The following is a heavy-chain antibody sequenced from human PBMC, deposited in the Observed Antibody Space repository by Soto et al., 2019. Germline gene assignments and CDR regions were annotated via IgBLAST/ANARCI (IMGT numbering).Heavy chain of an antibody. CDR3: AKDYYDSSGYYAGFDY. CDR2: ISGSGGST. CDR1: GFTFSSYA. Sequence: PGGSLRLSCAASGFTFSSYAMIWVRQAPGKGLEWVSAISGSGGSTYYAGSVKGRFTISRDNSKNTLYLQMNSLRAEDTAVYYCAKDYYDSSGYYAGFDYWGQGTLVTVSS. V-gene: IGHV3-23*01. J-gene: IGHJ4*02. D-gene: IGHD3-22*01.